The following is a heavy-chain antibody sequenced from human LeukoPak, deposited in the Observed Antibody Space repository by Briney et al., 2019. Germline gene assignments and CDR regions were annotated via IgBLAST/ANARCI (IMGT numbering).Heavy chain of an antibody. CDR2: IIPILGIA. Sequence: GPSVKLSCKASGGTFSSYAISWVRHAPGQGLEWMGRIIPILGIANYAQKFQGRVTITGDKSTSTAYMELSSLRCEDQAVYYCARGYDSSGYYYGWFDRWGQGRLVSVCS. CDR3: ARGYDSSGYYYGWFDR. D-gene: IGHD3-22*01. V-gene: IGHV1-69*04. J-gene: IGHJ5*02. CDR1: GGTFSSYA.